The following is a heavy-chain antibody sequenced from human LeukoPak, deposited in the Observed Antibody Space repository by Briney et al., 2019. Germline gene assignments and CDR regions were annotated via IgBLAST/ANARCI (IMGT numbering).Heavy chain of an antibody. D-gene: IGHD3-16*02. CDR1: GFSFTAYR. CDR2: MKGDGAEK. CDR3: VSAPNSLYLDH. V-gene: IGHV3-7*01. Sequence: GGPLRLSCAASGFSFTAYRMTWVRQVRGKGLEWLAKMKGDGAEKHFVVSVGGRFASSRDNTRNSLDLQMNNLGDDDTAVYYCVSAPNSLYLDHWGQGTLVTVSS. J-gene: IGHJ4*02.